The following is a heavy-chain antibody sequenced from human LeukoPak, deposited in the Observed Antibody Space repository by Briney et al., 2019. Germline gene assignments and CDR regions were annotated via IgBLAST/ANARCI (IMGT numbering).Heavy chain of an antibody. CDR1: GFTFSGSG. CDR2: IRYDGSNK. V-gene: IGHV3-30*02. D-gene: IGHD5-12*01. CDR3: ANPFSSGSDY. J-gene: IGHJ4*02. Sequence: GGSLRLSCAASGFTFSGSGMHWVRQAPGKGLEWVTFIRYDGSNKYYTDSVKGRFTISRDNSKNTLYLQMNSLRAEDTAVYYCANPFSSGSDYWGQGTLVTVSS.